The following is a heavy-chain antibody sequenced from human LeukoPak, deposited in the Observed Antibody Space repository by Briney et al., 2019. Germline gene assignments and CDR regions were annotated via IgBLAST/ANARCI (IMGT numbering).Heavy chain of an antibody. J-gene: IGHJ3*02. Sequence: PGGSLRLSCAASGFTFSRYWMHWVRQAPGKGLEWVSLISGDGGSTYYADSVKGRFTISRDSSKNSLYLQMNSLRTEDTALYYCAKGRRITMPLADIWGQGTMVTVSS. CDR1: GFTFSRYW. CDR3: AKGRRITMPLADI. CDR2: ISGDGGST. V-gene: IGHV3-43*02. D-gene: IGHD3-10*01.